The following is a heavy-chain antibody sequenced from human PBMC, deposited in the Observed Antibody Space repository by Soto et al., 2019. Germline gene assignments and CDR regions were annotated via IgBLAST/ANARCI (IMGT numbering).Heavy chain of an antibody. V-gene: IGHV4-31*03. J-gene: IGHJ5*02. Sequence: TGTLAGGVIRGGSRYWKRKRQYPGKGLEWIGSIYHTGRTYNNPSLESRVPMSVDMSNNQFSVKLSSVTAADTAVYYCARTLGGVTTKWALVCCDPCGQGTLVTASS. CDR2: IYHTGRT. CDR3: ARTLGGVTTKWALVCCDP. CDR1: GGVIRGGSRY. D-gene: IGHD4-17*01.